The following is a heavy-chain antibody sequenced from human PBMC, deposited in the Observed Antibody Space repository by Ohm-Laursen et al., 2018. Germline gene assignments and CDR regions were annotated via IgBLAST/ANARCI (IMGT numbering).Heavy chain of an antibody. V-gene: IGHV1-69*01. CDR2: VIPIFGTA. D-gene: IGHD3-16*01. Sequence: SSVTVSCKVSGGTFSSYAISWVRQAPGQGLEWMGGVIPIFGTANYAQKFQGRVTITADESTSTAYMELSSLRSEDTAVYYCARGPYDYVWGTTDYWGQGTLVTVSS. CDR3: ARGPYDYVWGTTDY. J-gene: IGHJ4*02. CDR1: GGTFSSYA.